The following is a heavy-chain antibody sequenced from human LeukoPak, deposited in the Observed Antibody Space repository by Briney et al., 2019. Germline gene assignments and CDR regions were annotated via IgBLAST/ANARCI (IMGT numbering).Heavy chain of an antibody. CDR1: GYSFTSYW. CDR3: ARPRNYYGSGSYYTEEWDFDY. CDR2: IDPSDSYT. V-gene: IGHV5-10-1*01. Sequence: GESLKISCKGSGYSFTSYWISWVRQMPGKGLEWMGRIDPSDSYTNYSPSFQGHVTISADKSISTAYLQWSSLKASDTAMYCCARPRNYYGSGSYYTEEWDFDYWGQGTLVTVSS. D-gene: IGHD3-10*01. J-gene: IGHJ4*02.